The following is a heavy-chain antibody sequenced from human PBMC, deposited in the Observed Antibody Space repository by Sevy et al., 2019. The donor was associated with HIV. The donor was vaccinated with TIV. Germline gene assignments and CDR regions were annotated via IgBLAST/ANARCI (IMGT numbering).Heavy chain of an antibody. CDR1: GGSITSLY. V-gene: IGHV4-59*08. CDR3: AGENAWGRGYS. Sequence: SETLSLTCTVSGGSITSLYWNWIRQPPGKGLEWIANIYYNGHINYNPSLKSRVTLSLDTSKNQFSLRLSSVAAADMAMYYCAGENAWGRGYSWGQGTLVTVS. J-gene: IGHJ4*02. CDR2: IYYNGHI. D-gene: IGHD1-26*01.